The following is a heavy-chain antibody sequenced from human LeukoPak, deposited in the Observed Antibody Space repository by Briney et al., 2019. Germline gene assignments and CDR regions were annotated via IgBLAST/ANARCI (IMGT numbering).Heavy chain of an antibody. CDR1: GYTFIGYY. CDR3: ARQTGSGLFILP. V-gene: IGHV1-2*02. Sequence: ASVKVSCKASGYTFIGYYMYWVRQAPGQGLEWMGWINPNSGGTNYAQKFQGRVTMTRDTSIRTAYMELSRLRSDDTAVYYCARQTGSGLFILPGGQGTLVTVSS. D-gene: IGHD3/OR15-3a*01. CDR2: INPNSGGT. J-gene: IGHJ4*02.